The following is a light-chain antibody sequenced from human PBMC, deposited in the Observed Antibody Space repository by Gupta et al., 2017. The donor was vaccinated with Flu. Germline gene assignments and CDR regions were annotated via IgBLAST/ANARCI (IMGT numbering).Light chain of an antibody. CDR1: QSILYTSNNKNY. J-gene: IGKJ1*01. CDR3: QQYYSPPWT. Sequence: DIVMTQSPDSLAVSLGERATINCKSSQSILYTSNNKNYLTWYQQKPGQPPKLLMYWASTREFGVPDRFSGSGSGTDFTLTISSLQAEDVAVYYCQQYYSPPWTFGQGTKVEIK. V-gene: IGKV4-1*01. CDR2: WAS.